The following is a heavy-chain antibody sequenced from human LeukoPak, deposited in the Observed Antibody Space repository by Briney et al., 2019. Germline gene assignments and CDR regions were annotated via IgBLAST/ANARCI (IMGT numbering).Heavy chain of an antibody. J-gene: IGHJ4*02. CDR3: AKEDYDFWSGYQQALDY. CDR1: GFTVSSDY. V-gene: IGHV3-30*18. CDR2: ISYVGSNK. Sequence: GGSLRLSCAASGFTVSSDYMSWVRQAPGKGLEWVAVISYVGSNKYYADSVKGRFTISRDNSKNTLYLQMNSLRAEDTAVYYCAKEDYDFWSGYQQALDYWGQGTLVTVSS. D-gene: IGHD3-3*01.